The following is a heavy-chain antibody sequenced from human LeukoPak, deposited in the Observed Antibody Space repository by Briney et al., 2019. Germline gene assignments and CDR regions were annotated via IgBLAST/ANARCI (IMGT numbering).Heavy chain of an antibody. CDR3: AKDDWAGLGSDLTY. CDR1: GFTFSSYG. CDR2: ISYDGSNK. V-gene: IGHV3-30*18. D-gene: IGHD2-21*01. Sequence: GRSLRLSCAASGFTFSSYGMHWVRQAPGKGLEWVAVISYDGSNKYYADSVKGRFTISRDNSKNTLYLQMNSLRAEDTAVYYCAKDDWAGLGSDLTYWGQGTLVTVSS. J-gene: IGHJ4*02.